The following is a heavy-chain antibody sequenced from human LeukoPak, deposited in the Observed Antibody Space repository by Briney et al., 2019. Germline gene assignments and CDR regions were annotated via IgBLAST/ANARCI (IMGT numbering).Heavy chain of an antibody. CDR3: ARGGWNDDRHFDY. V-gene: IGHV4-39*07. Sequence: SQTLSLTCTVSGVSISSSSYYWGWIRQPPGKGLEWIGSIYYSGSTYYNPSLKSRVTISVDTSKMQFSLKLSSVTAADTAVYYCARGGWNDDRHFDYWGKGTLVTVSS. CDR1: GVSISSSSYY. J-gene: IGHJ4*02. CDR2: IYYSGST. D-gene: IGHD1-1*01.